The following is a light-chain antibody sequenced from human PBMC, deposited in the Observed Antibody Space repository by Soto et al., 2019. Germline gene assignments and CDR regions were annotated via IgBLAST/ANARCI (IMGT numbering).Light chain of an antibody. J-gene: IGKJ2*01. CDR3: QQYNNWYT. CDR2: GAS. CDR1: QSVSSN. V-gene: IGKV3-15*01. Sequence: EIVMTQSPATLSVSPGERATLSCRASQSVSSNLAWYQQKPVQAPRLLIYGASTRATGIPARFGGSGSGTEFTLTISRLQSEDFAIYYCQQYNNWYTFGQGTKLEIK.